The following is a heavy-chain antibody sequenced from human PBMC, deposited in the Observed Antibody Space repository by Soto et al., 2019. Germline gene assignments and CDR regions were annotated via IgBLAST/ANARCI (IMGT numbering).Heavy chain of an antibody. D-gene: IGHD2-2*01. CDR2: ISGSGDGT. CDR1: GFTFSSFA. J-gene: IGHJ4*02. V-gene: IGHV3-23*01. CDR3: AVPGDISQDY. Sequence: EVQLLESGGGLVQPGGSLRLSCAASGFTFSSFALSWVRQAPGKGLEWVSAISGSGDGTDYADSVKGRFTISRDNSKNTLYQQMNSPRAEDTAVYYCAVPGDISQDYWGQGALVTVSS.